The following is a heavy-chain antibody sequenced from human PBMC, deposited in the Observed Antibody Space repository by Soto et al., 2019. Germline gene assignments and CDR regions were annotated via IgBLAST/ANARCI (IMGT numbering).Heavy chain of an antibody. J-gene: IGHJ6*02. CDR2: IIPVFRTP. V-gene: IGHV1-69*12. CDR1: GGTFNTFA. Sequence: QVQLVQSGAEVKKPGSSVKVSCKASGGTFNTFAISWVRQAPGQGFEWLGGIIPVFRTPDYAQKFQGRVTINAAESASTAYMELSSLRSEDTAVYYCARDKERQRLGGNYYYAMDIWGQGTTVTVSS. CDR3: ARDKERQRLGGNYYYAMDI. D-gene: IGHD5-12*01.